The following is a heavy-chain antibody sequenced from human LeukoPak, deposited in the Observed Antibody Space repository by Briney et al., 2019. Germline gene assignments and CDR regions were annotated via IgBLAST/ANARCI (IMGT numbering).Heavy chain of an antibody. J-gene: IGHJ4*02. D-gene: IGHD2-21*02. Sequence: PSETLSLTCTVSGASISSSDSYWSWIRQHPGKGLEWIGYIYDSGSTYYNPSLKSRVIISVDTSKNQFSLKLSSVTAADTAVYYCARGRGVVTATTYYFDYWGQGTQVTVSS. V-gene: IGHV4-31*03. CDR3: ARGRGVVTATTYYFDY. CDR2: IYDSGST. CDR1: GASISSSDSY.